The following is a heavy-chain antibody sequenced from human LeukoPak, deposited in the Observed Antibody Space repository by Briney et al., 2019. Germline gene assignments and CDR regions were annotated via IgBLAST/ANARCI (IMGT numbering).Heavy chain of an antibody. CDR1: GFTFSNYA. J-gene: IGHJ4*02. CDR3: AKDGYHYDSSYSYFDY. Sequence: PGGSLRLSCAASGFTFSNYAMSWVRQAPGKRLEWVSAISGSGGTTYHADSAKGRFTISRDNSKNTLYLQMNTLRAEDTAVYYCAKDGYHYDSSYSYFDYWGQRTLVTVSS. CDR2: ISGSGGTT. V-gene: IGHV3-23*01. D-gene: IGHD3-22*01.